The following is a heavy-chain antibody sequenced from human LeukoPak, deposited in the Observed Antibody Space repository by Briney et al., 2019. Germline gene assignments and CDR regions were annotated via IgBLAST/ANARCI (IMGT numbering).Heavy chain of an antibody. D-gene: IGHD1-1*01. CDR3: ARESGGHDY. CDR1: GITFSSFA. Sequence: GGFLRLSCAASGITFSSFAMTWLRLAPGKGLEWVSVISGSGDTTYYADSVKGRFTISRDNSKNTLYLQMNSLRVEDTAIYHCARESGGHDYWGQGTLVTVSS. CDR2: ISGSGDTT. V-gene: IGHV3-23*01. J-gene: IGHJ4*02.